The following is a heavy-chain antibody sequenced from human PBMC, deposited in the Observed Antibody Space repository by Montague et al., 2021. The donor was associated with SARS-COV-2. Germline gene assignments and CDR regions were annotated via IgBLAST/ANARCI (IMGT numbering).Heavy chain of an antibody. Sequence: SLRLSCAASGFSFSSYGMHWVRQAPGKGLEWVAVIWYDGSNKYYADSVKGRFTISRDNSKNTLYLQMNSLRAEDTAVYYCARDPTYCSGSFQSGFFDYWGQGTLVTVSS. D-gene: IGHD3-10*01. V-gene: IGHV3-33*01. CDR1: GFSFSSYG. J-gene: IGHJ4*02. CDR2: IWYDGSNK. CDR3: ARDPTYCSGSFQSGFFDY.